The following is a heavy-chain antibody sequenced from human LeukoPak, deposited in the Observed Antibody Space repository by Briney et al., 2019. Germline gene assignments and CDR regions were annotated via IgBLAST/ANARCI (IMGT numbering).Heavy chain of an antibody. J-gene: IGHJ4*02. V-gene: IGHV6-1*01. Sequence: SQTLSLTYPLSRDSLPKNSPAWNWITPSPSRGLEGLGRKFFRSKWHLDHAVSETGRITIRQDQSKNQFSLYLSSLTPEDTTVYYCARDWLGYLFDCWGQGTVVTVYS. CDR2: KFFRSKWHL. CDR3: ARDWLGYLFDC. D-gene: IGHD2-15*01. CDR1: RDSLPKNSPA.